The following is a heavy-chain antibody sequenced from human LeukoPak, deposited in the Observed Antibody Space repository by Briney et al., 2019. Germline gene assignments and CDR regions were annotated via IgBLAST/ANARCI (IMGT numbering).Heavy chain of an antibody. J-gene: IGHJ4*02. CDR1: GGSMSSDY. CDR2: FKHDGST. CDR3: ATVDVESDIDY. D-gene: IGHD2-21*02. Sequence: SETLSLTCTVSGGSMSSDYWCWIRQSPGMGLEWIGYFKHDGSTGYNPSLKGRATISVDRSKNLFSLKVNSVTAADTAVYYCATVDVESDIDYWGQGTLVTVSS. V-gene: IGHV4-59*01.